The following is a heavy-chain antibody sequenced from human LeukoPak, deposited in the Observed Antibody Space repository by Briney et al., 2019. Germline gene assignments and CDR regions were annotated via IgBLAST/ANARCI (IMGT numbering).Heavy chain of an antibody. V-gene: IGHV3-21*01. CDR3: ARDSGGYNPNY. CDR1: GFTFSSYS. Sequence: GGSLRLSCAASGFTFSSYSMNWVRQAPGKGLEWVSSISSSSSYIYYADSVKGRSTISRDNAKNSLYLQMNSLRAEDTAVYYCARDSGGYNPNYWGQGTLVTVSS. D-gene: IGHD5-24*01. J-gene: IGHJ4*02. CDR2: ISSSSSYI.